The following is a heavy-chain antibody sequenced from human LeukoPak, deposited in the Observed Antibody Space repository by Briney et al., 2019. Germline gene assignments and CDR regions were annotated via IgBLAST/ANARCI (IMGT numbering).Heavy chain of an antibody. CDR2: ISSSSSYI. D-gene: IGHD6-19*01. Sequence: GGSLRLSCAASGFTFSSYSMNWVRQAPGKGLEWVSPISSSSSYIYYADSVEGRFTISGDNAENSLSVEMNSLRAADTAIYYCAKTPLVSGTIYFDSWGQGTLLTVSS. CDR1: GFTFSSYS. V-gene: IGHV3-21*04. CDR3: AKTPLVSGTIYFDS. J-gene: IGHJ4*02.